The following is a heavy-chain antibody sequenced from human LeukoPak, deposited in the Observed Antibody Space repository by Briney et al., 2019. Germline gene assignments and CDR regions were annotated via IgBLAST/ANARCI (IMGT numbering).Heavy chain of an antibody. D-gene: IGHD6-19*01. V-gene: IGHV4-38-2*02. CDR3: ASSGWKYYYYYYMDV. Sequence: PSETLSLTCTVSGYSITSGYYWGWIRQPPGKGLEWIGTIYHSGSTYYNPSLKSRVTISVDTSKNQFSLKLSSVTAADTAVYYCASSGWKYYYYYYMDVWGKGTTVTVSS. CDR2: IYHSGST. J-gene: IGHJ6*03. CDR1: GYSITSGYY.